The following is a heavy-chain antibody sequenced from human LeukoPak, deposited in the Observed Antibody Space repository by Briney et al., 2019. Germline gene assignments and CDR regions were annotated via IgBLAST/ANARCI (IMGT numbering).Heavy chain of an antibody. CDR2: INPSGGST. CDR3: ARDTRIAVAGDAFDI. D-gene: IGHD6-19*01. CDR1: GYTFTSYY. V-gene: IGHV1-46*01. J-gene: IGHJ3*02. Sequence: APVKVSCKASGYTFTSYYMHWVRQAPGQGLEWMGIINPSGGSTSYAQKFQGRVTMTRDTSTSTVYMELSSLRSEDTAVYYCARDTRIAVAGDAFDIWGQGTMVTVSS.